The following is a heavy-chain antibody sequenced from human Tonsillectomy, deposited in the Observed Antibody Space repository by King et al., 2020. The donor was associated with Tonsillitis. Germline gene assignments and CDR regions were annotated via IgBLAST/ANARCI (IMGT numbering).Heavy chain of an antibody. CDR1: GGSFSDYS. CDR2: INHGGGT. Sequence: VQLQQWGAGLLKPSETLSLTCAVSGGSFSDYSWSWIRQPPGKGLEWIGEINHGGGTYYNPSLKSRVTISVDTSKNQFSLRMSSVTAADTAVYYCARGPSAISGVVITPPTYFDFWGQGTLVTVSS. D-gene: IGHD3-3*01. V-gene: IGHV4-34*01. J-gene: IGHJ4*02. CDR3: ARGPSAISGVVITPPTYFDF.